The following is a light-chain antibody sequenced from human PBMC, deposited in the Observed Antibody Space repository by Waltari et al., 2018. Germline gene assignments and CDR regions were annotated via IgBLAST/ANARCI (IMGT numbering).Light chain of an antibody. J-gene: IGKJ1*01. CDR1: QSISGW. Sequence: DIQMTQTPSTLSASVGYRVTITGRASQSISGWLAWYQQKPGKAPKLLIFDASKLESGAPSRFSGSGFGTEFALTISGLQPDDFATYFCQQYNSFFRTFGQGTKVEIK. CDR2: DAS. V-gene: IGKV1-5*01. CDR3: QQYNSFFRT.